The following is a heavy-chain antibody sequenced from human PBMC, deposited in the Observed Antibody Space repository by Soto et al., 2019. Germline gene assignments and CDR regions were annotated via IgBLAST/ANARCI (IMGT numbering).Heavy chain of an antibody. CDR1: GFTFSSYG. CDR2: ISYDGSNK. D-gene: IGHD1-26*01. Sequence: QVQLVESGGGVVQPGRSLRLSCAASGFTFSSYGMHWVRQAPGKGLEWVAVISYDGSNKYYADSVKGRFTISRDNSKNTLYLQMNSLRAEDTAVYYCAKESVGNEYFDYWGQGTLVTVSS. J-gene: IGHJ4*02. CDR3: AKESVGNEYFDY. V-gene: IGHV3-30*18.